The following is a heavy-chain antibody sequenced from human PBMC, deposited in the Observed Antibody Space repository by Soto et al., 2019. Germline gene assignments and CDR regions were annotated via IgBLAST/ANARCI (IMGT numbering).Heavy chain of an antibody. CDR1: GFTFGDYA. Sequence: GGSLRLSCSGSGFTFGDYAISWFRQAPGKGLEWISFIRSMTYDGTTDYAPSLRDRFSISRDDSKSSTYLQMNSLKTEDTAVYYCAKDPWGYFDWLLSAKALDYWGQGTLVTVSS. CDR2: IRSMTYDGTT. J-gene: IGHJ4*02. V-gene: IGHV3-49*03. D-gene: IGHD3-9*01. CDR3: AKDPWGYFDWLLSAKALDY.